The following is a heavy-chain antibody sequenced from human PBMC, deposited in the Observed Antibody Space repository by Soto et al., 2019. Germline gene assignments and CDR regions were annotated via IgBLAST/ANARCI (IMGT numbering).Heavy chain of an antibody. V-gene: IGHV5-51*01. D-gene: IGHD6-19*01. Sequence: GESLKISCKGSGYSFTSYWIGWVRQMPGKGLEWMGIIYPGDSDTRYSPSFQGQVTISADKSISTAYLQWSSLKASDTAMYYCARRAVAGTSFYYGMDVWGQGTTVTVSS. J-gene: IGHJ6*02. CDR1: GYSFTSYW. CDR3: ARRAVAGTSFYYGMDV. CDR2: IYPGDSDT.